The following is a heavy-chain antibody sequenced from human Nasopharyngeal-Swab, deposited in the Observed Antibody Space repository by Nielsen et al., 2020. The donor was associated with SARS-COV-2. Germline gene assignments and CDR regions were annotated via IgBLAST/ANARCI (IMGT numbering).Heavy chain of an antibody. CDR2: IYYSGST. V-gene: IGHV4-39*07. Sequence: SETLSLTCTVSGGSISSSSYYWGWIRQPPGKGLEWIGSIYYSGSTNYNPSLKSRVTISVDTSKNQFSLKLSSVTAADTAVYYCATYSGSYQNFDYWGQGTLVTVSS. CDR3: ATYSGSYQNFDY. J-gene: IGHJ4*02. D-gene: IGHD1-26*01. CDR1: GGSISSSSYY.